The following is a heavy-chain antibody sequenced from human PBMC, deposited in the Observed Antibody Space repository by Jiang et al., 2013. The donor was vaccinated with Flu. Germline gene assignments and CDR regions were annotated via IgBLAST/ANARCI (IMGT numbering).Heavy chain of an antibody. D-gene: IGHD5-12*01. CDR3: ARVWSGYDYKSFDY. CDR1: GFIFSSYW. J-gene: IGHJ4*02. V-gene: IGHV3-7*01. Sequence: QLLESGGGLVQPGGSLRLSCAASGFIFSSYWMSWVRQAPGKGLEWVANIKQDGSEKYYVDSVKGRFTISRDDAKNSLYLQMNSLRAEDTAVYYCARVWSGYDYKSFDYWGQGTLVTVSS. CDR2: IKQDGSEK.